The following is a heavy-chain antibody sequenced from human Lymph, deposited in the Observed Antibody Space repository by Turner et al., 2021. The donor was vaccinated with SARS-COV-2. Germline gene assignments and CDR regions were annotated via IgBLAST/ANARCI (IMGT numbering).Heavy chain of an antibody. V-gene: IGHV1-46*01. CDR3: ARDSPRQIWVDYFYYGMDV. CDR2: INPSGGSK. J-gene: IGHJ6*02. D-gene: IGHD5-18*01. CDR1: AYSFTSYY. Sequence: QVQPLPSVSVVTQPGASVIVSFTASAYSFTSYYMLWVRQAPGQGLEWMGIINPSGGSKTDAQKFQGRVTMTRDTSTSTVYMELSSLRSEDTAVYYCARDSPRQIWVDYFYYGMDVWGQGTTVTVSS.